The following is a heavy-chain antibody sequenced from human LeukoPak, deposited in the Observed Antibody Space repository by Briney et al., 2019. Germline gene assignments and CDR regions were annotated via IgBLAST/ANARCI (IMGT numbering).Heavy chain of an antibody. J-gene: IGHJ6*03. Sequence: ASVKVSCKXSGYTFTGYYMHWVRQAPGQGLERMGWINPNSGGTNYSQKFQGRVTMTRDTSISTAYMELSRLRSDDTAVYYCARVPNYDFWSGPYYYYMDVWGEGTTVTVSS. CDR1: GYTFTGYY. D-gene: IGHD3-3*01. CDR2: INPNSGGT. V-gene: IGHV1-2*02. CDR3: ARVPNYDFWSGPYYYYMDV.